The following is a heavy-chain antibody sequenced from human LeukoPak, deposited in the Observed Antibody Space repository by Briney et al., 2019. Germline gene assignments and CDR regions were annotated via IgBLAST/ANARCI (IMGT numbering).Heavy chain of an antibody. V-gene: IGHV4-39*07. J-gene: IGHJ4*02. Sequence: SETLSLTCTVSGGSISGSSYYWGWIRQPPGKGLEWIGSIYYSGSTYYNPSLKSRVTISVDTSKNQFSLKLSSVTAADTAVYYCARSYSSSNPTLGGFDYWGQGTLVTVSS. D-gene: IGHD6-6*01. CDR1: GGSISGSSYY. CDR3: ARSYSSSNPTLGGFDY. CDR2: IYYSGST.